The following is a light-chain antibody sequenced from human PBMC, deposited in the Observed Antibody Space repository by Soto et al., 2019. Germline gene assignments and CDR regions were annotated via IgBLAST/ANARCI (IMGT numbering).Light chain of an antibody. CDR1: QSVFYSPKNKDY. Sequence: DIVMTQSPESLAESLGERATINCTSSQSVFYSPKNKDYLAWFQQKAGQPPKLLIYWASTRASGVPDRFSGSGSGTDFTLTISGLHSEDVAVYYCQQYYSVPWTFGHGTKVDIK. CDR2: WAS. CDR3: QQYYSVPWT. V-gene: IGKV4-1*01. J-gene: IGKJ1*01.